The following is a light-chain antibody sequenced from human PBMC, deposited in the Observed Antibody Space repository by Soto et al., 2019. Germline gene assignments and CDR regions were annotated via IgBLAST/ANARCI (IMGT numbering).Light chain of an antibody. J-gene: IGLJ2*01. CDR1: GSDVGGYIL. V-gene: IGLV2-11*01. Sequence: QSVLTQPASVSGSPGQSITISCTGTGSDVGGYILVSWYQQHPGKAPKLIIYDVSKRPSGVPDRFSGSKSGNTASLTISGLQAEDEADYYCCSYAGSYTLGVFGGGTKLTVL. CDR2: DVS. CDR3: CSYAGSYTLGV.